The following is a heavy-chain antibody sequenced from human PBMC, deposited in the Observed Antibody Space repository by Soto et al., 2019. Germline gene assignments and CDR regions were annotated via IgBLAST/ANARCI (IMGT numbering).Heavy chain of an antibody. CDR3: ARVTFPTTVTISTPSNFGLWFDP. Sequence: SETLSLTCAVSGGSISSGGYSWSWIRQPPGKGLEWIGYIYHSGSTYYNPSLKSRVTISVDRSKNQFSLKLSSVTAADTAVYYCARVTFPTTVTISTPSNFGLWFDPWGQGTLVTVSS. CDR2: IYHSGST. V-gene: IGHV4-30-2*01. J-gene: IGHJ5*02. D-gene: IGHD4-17*01. CDR1: GGSISSGGYS.